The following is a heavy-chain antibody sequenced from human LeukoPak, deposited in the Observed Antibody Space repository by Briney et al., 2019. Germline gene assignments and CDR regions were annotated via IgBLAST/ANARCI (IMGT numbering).Heavy chain of an antibody. D-gene: IGHD6-19*01. Sequence: SETLSLTCTVSGGSISSGSYYWNWIRQPAGKRLEWIGRIYTSGSTNYNPSLKSGFTMSVDTSTTQLSLKLSSVTAADTAVYYCARDTQQWLVRGYYYYYMDVWGKGTTVTISS. CDR2: IYTSGST. CDR3: ARDTQQWLVRGYYYYYMDV. J-gene: IGHJ6*03. V-gene: IGHV4-61*02. CDR1: GGSISSGSYY.